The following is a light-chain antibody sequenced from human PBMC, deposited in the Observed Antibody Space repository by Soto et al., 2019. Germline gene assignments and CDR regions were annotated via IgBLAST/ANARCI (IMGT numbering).Light chain of an antibody. CDR2: DAS. V-gene: IGKV1-5*01. J-gene: IGKJ1*01. CDR1: QSISSW. Sequence: DIQMTQSPSTLSASVGDRVTITCRASQSISSWLAWYQQKPGKAPKLLIYDASSLESGVPSRFSGSGSATEFTLTISSLQPDDVATYYCQQYNNYWTCGQGTRVEIK. CDR3: QQYNNYWT.